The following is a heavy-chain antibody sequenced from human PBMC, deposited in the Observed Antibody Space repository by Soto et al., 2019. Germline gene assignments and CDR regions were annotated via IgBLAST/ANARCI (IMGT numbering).Heavy chain of an antibody. J-gene: IGHJ4*02. V-gene: IGHV4-30-4*01. CDR3: ASTYYYDSSGSGGVIDY. Sequence: QVQLQESGPGLVKPSKTLSLTCTVSGGSISSGDYYWSWIRQPPGKGLKWIGYIYYSGSTYYNPSLKSRVTISVDTSKNQFSLKLSSVTAADTAVYYCASTYYYDSSGSGGVIDYWGQGTLVTVSS. CDR2: IYYSGST. CDR1: GGSISSGDYY. D-gene: IGHD3-22*01.